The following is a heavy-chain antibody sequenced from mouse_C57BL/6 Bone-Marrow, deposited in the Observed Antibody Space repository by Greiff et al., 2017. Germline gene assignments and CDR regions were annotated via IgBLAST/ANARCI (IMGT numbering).Heavy chain of an antibody. V-gene: IGHV1-50*01. CDR2: IDPSDSYT. CDR1: GYTFTSYW. CDR3: ARYYYYGSRLFAY. J-gene: IGHJ3*01. D-gene: IGHD1-1*01. Sequence: QVQLQQPGAELVKPGASVKLSCKASGYTFTSYWMQWVKQRPGQGLEWIGEIDPSDSYTNYNQKFKGKAKLTVSTSSTTAYMQLSSLTSKDSAVYYCARYYYYGSRLFAYWGQGTLVTVSA.